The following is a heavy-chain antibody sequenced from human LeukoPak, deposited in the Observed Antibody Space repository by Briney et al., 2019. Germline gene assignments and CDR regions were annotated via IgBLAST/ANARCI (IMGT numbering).Heavy chain of an antibody. D-gene: IGHD5-24*01. CDR3: AKDRGWLPFDY. CDR2: ISGSGGST. Sequence: SGGSLRLSCVASGFTFSSYGMSWVRQAPGKGLEWVSGISGSGGSTYYADSVKGRFTISRDNSKKTLYLQMNSLRAEDTAVYYCAKDRGWLPFDYWGQGTLVTVSS. V-gene: IGHV3-23*01. J-gene: IGHJ4*02. CDR1: GFTFSSYG.